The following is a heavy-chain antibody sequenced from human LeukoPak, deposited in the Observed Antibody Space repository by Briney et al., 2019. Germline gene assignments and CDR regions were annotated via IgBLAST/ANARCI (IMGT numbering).Heavy chain of an antibody. V-gene: IGHV1-2*02. CDR1: GSTFTAYD. J-gene: IGHJ4*02. CDR2: ISPNSGDT. Sequence: GAPVKVACKASGSTFTAYDFHWMRQSPRQGLEWLGWISPNSGDTNYAQNFQGRVTMTSDSSISTVFMELSRLSSDDAAVYFCARVGYKYADFWGQGSQVTVSS. CDR3: ARVGYKYADF. D-gene: IGHD5-18*01.